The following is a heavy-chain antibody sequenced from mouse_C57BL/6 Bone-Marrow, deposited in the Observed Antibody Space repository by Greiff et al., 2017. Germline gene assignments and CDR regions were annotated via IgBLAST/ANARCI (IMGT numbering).Heavy chain of an antibody. Sequence: QVQLQQPGAELVKPGASVKLSCKASGYTFTNYWMHWVKQRPGHGLEWIGMMHPNGGSPDYNEKFKSEATLSVDKSSRTGYMELSSLTSEDSEVYDCARACDYDDYTMDNWGQGTAGTVSS. CDR2: MHPNGGSP. V-gene: IGHV1-64*01. J-gene: IGHJ4*01. CDR1: GYTFTNYW. CDR3: ARACDYDDYTMDN. D-gene: IGHD2-4*01.